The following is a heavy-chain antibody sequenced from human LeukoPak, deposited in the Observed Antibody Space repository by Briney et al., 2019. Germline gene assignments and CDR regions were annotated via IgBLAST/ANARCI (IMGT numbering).Heavy chain of an antibody. J-gene: IGHJ3*02. CDR1: GFTFSSYA. V-gene: IGHV3-23*01. CDR2: ISGSGGST. D-gene: IGHD1-14*01. Sequence: GGSLRLSCAASGFTFSSYAMSWVRQAPGKGLEWVSAISGSGGSTYYADSVKGRFTISRDNSKNTLYLQMNSLRAEGTAVYYCAAGPIDQPAHAFDIWGQGTMVTVSS. CDR3: AAGPIDQPAHAFDI.